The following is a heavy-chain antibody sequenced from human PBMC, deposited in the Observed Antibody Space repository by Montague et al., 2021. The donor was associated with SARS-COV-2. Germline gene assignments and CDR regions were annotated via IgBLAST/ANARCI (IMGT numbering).Heavy chain of an antibody. Sequence: SETLSLTCTVSGGSISSYYWSWIRQPPGKGLEWIGYIYYSGSTNYNPSLKSRVTISVDTSKNQFSLKLSSVTAADTAVYYCARDSLCCFPRCGLDVWGQGTPVTVSS. D-gene: IGHD2-21*01. V-gene: IGHV4-59*12. CDR1: GGSISSYY. CDR2: IYYSGST. J-gene: IGHJ6*02. CDR3: ARDSLCCFPRCGLDV.